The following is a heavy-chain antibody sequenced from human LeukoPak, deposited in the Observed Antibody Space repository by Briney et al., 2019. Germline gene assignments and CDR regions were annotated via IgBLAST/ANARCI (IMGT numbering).Heavy chain of an antibody. Sequence: SETLSLTCTVSGGSISSYYWSWIRQPPGKGLEWIGYIYYSGSTNYNPSLKSRVTISVDTSKNQFSLKLSSVTAADTALYYCARAGWIHGWFDPWSQGTLVTVSS. CDR3: ARAGWIHGWFDP. J-gene: IGHJ5*02. D-gene: IGHD6-19*01. CDR1: GGSISSYY. V-gene: IGHV4-59*01. CDR2: IYYSGST.